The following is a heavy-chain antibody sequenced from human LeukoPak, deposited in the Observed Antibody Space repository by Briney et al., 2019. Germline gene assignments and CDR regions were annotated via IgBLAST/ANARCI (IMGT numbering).Heavy chain of an antibody. CDR3: ANWIGSSSGAY. CDR1: GFTFSTYA. J-gene: IGHJ4*02. V-gene: IGHV3-23*01. CDR2: INSNGDEI. D-gene: IGHD6-6*01. Sequence: GGSLRLSCAASGFTFSTYAMTWVRQAPGKGLEWVSGINSNGDEIYYADSVRGRFTISRDNSNNALYLQMDSLRAEDTAVYYCANWIGSSSGAYWGQGTLVTVSS.